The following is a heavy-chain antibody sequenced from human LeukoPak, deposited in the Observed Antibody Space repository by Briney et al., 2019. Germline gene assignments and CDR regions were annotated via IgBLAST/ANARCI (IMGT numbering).Heavy chain of an antibody. J-gene: IGHJ4*02. Sequence: ASVKVSCKASGGTFSSYAISWVRQAPGQGLEWMGGIIPIFGTANYAQKFQGRVTITADKSTSTAYMELSSLRSEDTAVYYCARECSGGSCYSGGFDYWGQGTLVTVSS. V-gene: IGHV1-69*06. CDR1: GGTFSSYA. CDR3: ARECSGGSCYSGGFDY. CDR2: IIPIFGTA. D-gene: IGHD2-15*01.